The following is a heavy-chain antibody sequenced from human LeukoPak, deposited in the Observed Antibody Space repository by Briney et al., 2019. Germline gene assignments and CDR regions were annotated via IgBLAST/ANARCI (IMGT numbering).Heavy chain of an antibody. D-gene: IGHD3-10*01. CDR1: GYTFTSSG. CDR3: ARAGGNRFDP. V-gene: IGHV1-18*01. J-gene: IGHJ5*02. Sequence: ASVKVSCKASGYTFTSSGISWVRQAPGQGLEWMGWINAYNGNTNCAQRLQGRVTMTTDTSTSTAYMELRSLRSDDTAVYYCARAGGNRFDPWGQGILVTVSS. CDR2: INAYNGNT.